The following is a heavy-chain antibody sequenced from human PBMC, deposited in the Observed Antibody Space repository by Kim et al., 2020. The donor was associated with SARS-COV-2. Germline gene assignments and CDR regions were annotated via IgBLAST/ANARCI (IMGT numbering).Heavy chain of an antibody. J-gene: IGHJ6*02. D-gene: IGHD3-9*01. CDR3: ARGGLTGYYIGGNHYYGMDV. CDR2: INTNTGNP. Sequence: ASVKVSCKASGYTFTSYAMNWVRQVPGQGLEWMGWINTNTGNPTYAQGFTGRFVFSLDTSVSTAYLQISSLKAEDTAVYYCARGGLTGYYIGGNHYYGMDVWGQGTTVTVSS. CDR1: GYTFTSYA. V-gene: IGHV7-4-1*02.